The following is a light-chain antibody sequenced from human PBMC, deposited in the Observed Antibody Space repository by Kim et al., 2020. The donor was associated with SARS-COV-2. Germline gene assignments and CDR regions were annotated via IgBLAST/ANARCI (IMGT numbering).Light chain of an antibody. J-gene: IGKJ4*01. CDR3: QQYNNWPVT. Sequence: ESVMTQSPATLSVSPGERATLSCRASQSVSNDLAWYQQKPGQAPRLLIYGASTRATGIPARFSGSGSGTEFTLTISSLQSEDFAVYYCQQYNNWPVTFGGGTKVDIK. CDR1: QSVSND. CDR2: GAS. V-gene: IGKV3-15*01.